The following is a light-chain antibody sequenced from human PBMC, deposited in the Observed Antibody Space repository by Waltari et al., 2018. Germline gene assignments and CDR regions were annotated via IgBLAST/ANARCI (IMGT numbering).Light chain of an antibody. CDR2: AAS. CDR1: QGITKH. Sequence: DIQMTQSPSSLSASVGDRVTITCRASQGITKHLGWYQQKPGKAPRRLIFAASHLEGGVPSRFGGSGSGTEFTLTISSLQPEDFATYYCLQHNTYPFAFGPGTTVDIK. J-gene: IGKJ3*01. V-gene: IGKV1-17*01. CDR3: LQHNTYPFA.